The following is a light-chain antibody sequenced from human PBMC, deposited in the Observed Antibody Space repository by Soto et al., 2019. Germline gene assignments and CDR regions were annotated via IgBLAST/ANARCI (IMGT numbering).Light chain of an antibody. CDR3: QQYNIYSWT. J-gene: IGKJ1*01. CDR1: QSISSW. V-gene: IGKV1-5*01. CDR2: DAS. Sequence: DIPMTQSPSTLSASVGDRVTITCRAGQSISSWLAWYQQKPGKAPKLLIYDASSLESGVPSRFSGSGSGTEFTLTVSSLQPDDFATYYCQQYNIYSWTFGQGTKVESK.